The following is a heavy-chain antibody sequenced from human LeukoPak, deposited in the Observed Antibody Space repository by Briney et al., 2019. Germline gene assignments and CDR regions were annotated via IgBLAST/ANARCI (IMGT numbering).Heavy chain of an antibody. D-gene: IGHD4-17*01. CDR3: ARGFAYGDTGSFDY. CDR1: GGSISSYY. J-gene: IGHJ4*02. Sequence: SETLSLTCTVSGGSISSYYWSWIRQPPGKGLEWIGYIHYRGSTTYNPSLKSRATISVDTSKNQFSLKLSSVTAADTAVYYCARGFAYGDTGSFDYWGQGTLVTVSS. CDR2: IHYRGST. V-gene: IGHV4-59*01.